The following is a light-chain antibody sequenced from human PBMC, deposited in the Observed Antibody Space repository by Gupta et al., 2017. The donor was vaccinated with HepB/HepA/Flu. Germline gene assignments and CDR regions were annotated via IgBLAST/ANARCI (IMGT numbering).Light chain of an antibody. CDR1: SSNIGSNF. J-gene: IGLJ3*02. CDR2: GNN. V-gene: IGLV1-44*01. CDR3: ATWDDSLSGWV. Sequence: QSVLTQPPSASGTPGQRVTISCSGSSSNIGSNFVNWYQQLPGTAPKLVIYGNNQRPSVVPDRFSGSKSGTSASLAISGLQSEEEADYYCATWDDSLSGWVFGGGTKLTVL.